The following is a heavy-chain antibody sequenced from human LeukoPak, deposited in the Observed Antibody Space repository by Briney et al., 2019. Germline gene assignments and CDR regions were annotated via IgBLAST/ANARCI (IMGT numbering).Heavy chain of an antibody. CDR1: GGSISSYY. J-gene: IGHJ6*03. V-gene: IGHV4-4*09. CDR3: ATHYYDSSGYYDDYYMDV. D-gene: IGHD3-22*01. Sequence: SETLSLTCTVSGGSISSYYWSWIRQPPGKGLEWIWYIYTSGSTNYNPSLKSRVTISVDTSKNQFSLKLSSVTAADTAVYYCATHYYDSSGYYDDYYMDVWGKGTTVTVSS. CDR2: IYTSGST.